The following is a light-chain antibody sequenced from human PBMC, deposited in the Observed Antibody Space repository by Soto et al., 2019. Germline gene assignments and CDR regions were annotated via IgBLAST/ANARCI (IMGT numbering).Light chain of an antibody. CDR3: QQYGNSSIT. V-gene: IGKV3-20*01. CDR1: QSVSSSY. J-gene: IGKJ5*01. Sequence: EIVLTQSPGTLSLSPGERATLSCRASQSVSSSYLAWYQQKPGQAPRLLISGASSRATGIPDRFSGSGSGTDFTLTISRLEPEDFAIYYCQQYGNSSITFGQGTRLEIK. CDR2: GAS.